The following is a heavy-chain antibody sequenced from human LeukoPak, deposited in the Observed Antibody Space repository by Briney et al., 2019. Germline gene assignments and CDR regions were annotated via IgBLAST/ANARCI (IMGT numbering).Heavy chain of an antibody. D-gene: IGHD2-21*01. J-gene: IGHJ4*02. CDR3: ARHSVGIGASCFDY. CDR2: IYYSGST. CDR1: GGSASDYY. Sequence: PSETLSLTCTVSGGSASDYYWSWIRQPPGKGLEWIGYIYYSGSTKHNPSLKSRVTISVDTSKNQFSLKLSSVTAADTAVYYCARHSVGIGASCFDYWGQGTLVTVSS. V-gene: IGHV4-59*08.